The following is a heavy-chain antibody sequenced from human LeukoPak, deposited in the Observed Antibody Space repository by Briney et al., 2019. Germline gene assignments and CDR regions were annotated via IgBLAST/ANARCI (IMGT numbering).Heavy chain of an antibody. Sequence: ASVKVSCKASGYTFTGYYMHWVRQAPGQGLEWMGWINPNSGGTNYAQKFQGRVTMTRDTSISTAYMELSRLRSDDTAVYYCARDYSGGSGSYDDYWGQGTLVTVSS. J-gene: IGHJ4*02. V-gene: IGHV1-2*02. D-gene: IGHD3-10*01. CDR1: GYTFTGYY. CDR3: ARDYSGGSGSYDDY. CDR2: INPNSGGT.